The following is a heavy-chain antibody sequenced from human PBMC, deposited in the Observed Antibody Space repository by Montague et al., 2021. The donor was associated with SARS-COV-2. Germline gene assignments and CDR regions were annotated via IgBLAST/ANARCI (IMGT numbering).Heavy chain of an antibody. CDR3: ARENTVTTFGGPYYIDS. J-gene: IGHJ4*02. CDR1: GSSVRSYY. V-gene: IGHV4-59*02. CDR2: IHDSGST. D-gene: IGHD4-17*01. Sequence: SETLSLTCIVSGSSVRSYYWSWIRQPPGKGLEWIGYIHDSGSTXXXPSXXXRVTISVDTSKNQFSLKLSSVTAADTAVYYCARENTVTTFGGPYYIDSWGQGTLVTVSA.